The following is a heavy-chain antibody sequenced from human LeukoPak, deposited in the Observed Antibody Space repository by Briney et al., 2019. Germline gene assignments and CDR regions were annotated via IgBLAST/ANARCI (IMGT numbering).Heavy chain of an antibody. D-gene: IGHD3-3*01. J-gene: IGHJ4*02. CDR1: GGSLSSYY. Sequence: SETLSLTCTVSGGSLSSYYWSWIRQPPGKGLEWIGYIFYSGSTNYNPSLKSRVTISVDTSKNQFSLKLSSVTAADTAVYYCARTYYDFWSGSPGPYYFDYWGQGTLVTVSS. V-gene: IGHV4-59*01. CDR2: IFYSGST. CDR3: ARTYYDFWSGSPGPYYFDY.